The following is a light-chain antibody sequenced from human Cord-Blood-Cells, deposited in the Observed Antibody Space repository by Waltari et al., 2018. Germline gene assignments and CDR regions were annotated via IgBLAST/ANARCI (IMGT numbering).Light chain of an antibody. CDR2: AAS. CDR3: QQSYSTPYT. Sequence: DIQMTQSPSSLSALVGDSVPITCRASQSISSYLNWYQQKPGKAPKLLIYAASSLQSGVPSRFSGSGSGTDFTLTISSLQPEDFATYYCQQSYSTPYTFGQGTKLEIK. J-gene: IGKJ2*01. CDR1: QSISSY. V-gene: IGKV1-39*01.